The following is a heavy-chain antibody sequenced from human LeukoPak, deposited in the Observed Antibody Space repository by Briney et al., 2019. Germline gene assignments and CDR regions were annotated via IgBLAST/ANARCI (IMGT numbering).Heavy chain of an antibody. CDR3: ARNNPNSSGWYSFDS. Sequence: SQTLSLTCAISGDSVSSNTAAWNWIRQSPSRGLEWLGRTYYRSKWYDDYAVFVKSRIIINPDTSKSQFYLQLNSVTPEDTAVYYCARNNPNSSGWYSFDSWGQGTLVTVSS. CDR1: GDSVSSNTAA. J-gene: IGHJ4*02. D-gene: IGHD6-19*01. CDR2: TYYRSKWYD. V-gene: IGHV6-1*01.